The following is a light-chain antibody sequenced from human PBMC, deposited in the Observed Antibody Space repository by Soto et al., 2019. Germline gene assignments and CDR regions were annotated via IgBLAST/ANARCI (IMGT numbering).Light chain of an antibody. Sequence: EIVMTQSPATLSASPGERATLSCRASQSVRSNLAWYQQKPGQAPRLLIYGASTRATGIPARFSGSGSGTEFTLSLGSLQSEDFAVYYCQQYNDWPPTFGQGTKVEIK. CDR3: QQYNDWPPT. CDR1: QSVRSN. J-gene: IGKJ1*01. V-gene: IGKV3-15*01. CDR2: GAS.